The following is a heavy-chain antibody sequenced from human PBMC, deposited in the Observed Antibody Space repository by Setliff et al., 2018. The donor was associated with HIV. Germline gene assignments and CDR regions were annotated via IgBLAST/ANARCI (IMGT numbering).Heavy chain of an antibody. CDR2: IYHSGNT. J-gene: IGHJ5*02. Sequence: PSETLSLTCTVSGDSISSDFYWGWIRQPPGKGLEWIGSIYHSGNTYYMPSLQIRVTISVDMSKNQFSLNLTSVTAADTAVYYCASRVYYYDSNNFLREEGFDPWGQGTLVTVSS. V-gene: IGHV4-38-2*02. CDR1: GDSISSDFY. CDR3: ASRVYYYDSNNFLREEGFDP. D-gene: IGHD3-22*01.